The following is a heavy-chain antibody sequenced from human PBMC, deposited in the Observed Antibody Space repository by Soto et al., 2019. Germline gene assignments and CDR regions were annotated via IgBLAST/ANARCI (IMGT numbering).Heavy chain of an antibody. J-gene: IGHJ3*02. CDR3: ARGGPLSDGYSDAFDI. Sequence: ASVKVSCKASGGTFSSYAISWVRQAPGQGLEWMGGIIPIFGTANYAQKFQGRVTITADESTSTAYMELSSLRSEDTAVYYCARGGPLSDGYSDAFDIWGQGTMVTVSS. CDR2: IIPIFGTA. D-gene: IGHD5-12*01. V-gene: IGHV1-69*13. CDR1: GGTFSSYA.